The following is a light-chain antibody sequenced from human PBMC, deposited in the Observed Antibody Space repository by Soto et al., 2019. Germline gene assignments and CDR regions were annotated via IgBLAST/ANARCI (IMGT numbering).Light chain of an antibody. Sequence: IEMTQSPATLSVSPGGRATLSCRASQSISTNVVWYQQKGGQPPRLLIYGASARVAGISARFSGSGSGTDFTLTISRLEPEDFAVYYCQQYGSSPRITFGPGTKVD. CDR2: GAS. J-gene: IGKJ3*01. V-gene: IGKV3-15*01. CDR1: QSISTN. CDR3: QQYGSSPRIT.